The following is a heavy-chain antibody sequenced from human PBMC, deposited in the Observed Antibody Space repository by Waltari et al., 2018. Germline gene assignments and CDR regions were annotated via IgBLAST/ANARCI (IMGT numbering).Heavy chain of an antibody. V-gene: IGHV3-21*01. CDR1: GFTFSSYS. CDR3: ARDYDFWSGYNDY. Sequence: EVQLVESGGGLVKPGGSLRLSCAASGFTFSSYSMHWVRQAPGKGLEWVSSISSSSSYIYYADSVKGRFTISRDNAKNSLYLQMNSLRAEDTAVYYCARDYDFWSGYNDYWGQGTLVTVSS. J-gene: IGHJ4*02. CDR2: ISSSSSYI. D-gene: IGHD3-3*01.